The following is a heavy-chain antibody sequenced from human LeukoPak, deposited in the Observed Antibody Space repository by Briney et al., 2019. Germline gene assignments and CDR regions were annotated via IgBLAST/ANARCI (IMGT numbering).Heavy chain of an antibody. CDR1: GGSISSYY. J-gene: IGHJ4*02. CDR2: ISGSGGST. CDR3: ASPQRGWHFDY. V-gene: IGHV3-23*01. Sequence: ETLSLTCTVSGGSISSYYWSWVRQAPGKGLEWVSAISGSGGSTYYADSVKGRFTISRDNSKNTLYLQMNSLRAEDTAVYYCASPQRGWHFDYWGQGTLVTVSS. D-gene: IGHD2-15*01.